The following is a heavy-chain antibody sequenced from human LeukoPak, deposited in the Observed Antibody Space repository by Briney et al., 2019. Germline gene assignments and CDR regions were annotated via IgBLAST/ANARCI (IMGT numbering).Heavy chain of an antibody. V-gene: IGHV3-23*01. Sequence: GGSLRLSCAASGFTFDSYAMSWVRQAPGMGLEWLSGISGSGTSTNYAESVKGRFTISRDNTKNSLYLQMNSLRAEDTAVYYCAKDLSVLVRFGESSRERWFDPWGQGTLVTVSS. CDR3: AKDLSVLVRFGESSRERWFDP. D-gene: IGHD3-10*01. CDR1: GFTFDSYA. J-gene: IGHJ5*02. CDR2: ISGSGTST.